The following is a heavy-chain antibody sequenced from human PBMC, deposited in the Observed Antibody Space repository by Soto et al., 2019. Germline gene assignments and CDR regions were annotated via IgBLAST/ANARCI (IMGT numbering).Heavy chain of an antibody. Sequence: SETLSLTCTVSGGSINNYYWNWIRPPPGKGLEWIGYIYYSGSADYNPSLGSRVTISIDTSKNQFSLKLTSVTAADTAVYYCARGVGFGYYYYHMDLWGQGTTVTVSS. CDR1: GGSINNYY. V-gene: IGHV4-59*01. CDR2: IYYSGSA. D-gene: IGHD3-10*01. CDR3: ARGVGFGYYYYHMDL. J-gene: IGHJ6*02.